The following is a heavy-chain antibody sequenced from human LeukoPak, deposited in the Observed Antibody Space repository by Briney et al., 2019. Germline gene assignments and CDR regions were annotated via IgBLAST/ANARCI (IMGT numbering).Heavy chain of an antibody. Sequence: GGSLRLSCAASEFTLSSYWMSWVRQAPGKGLEWVANIKQDGGEKYYLDSVKGRFTVSRDNAKNSLYLQMSSLRAEDTAVYYCARVGARQILEYWGQGTLVTVSS. D-gene: IGHD4-17*01. CDR1: EFTLSSYW. V-gene: IGHV3-7*01. CDR2: IKQDGGEK. J-gene: IGHJ4*02. CDR3: ARVGARQILEY.